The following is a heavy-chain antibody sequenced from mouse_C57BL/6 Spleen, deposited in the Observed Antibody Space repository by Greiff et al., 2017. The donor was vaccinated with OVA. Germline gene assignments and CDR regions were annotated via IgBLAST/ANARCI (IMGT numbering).Heavy chain of an antibody. Sequence: EVKLMESGGGLVKPGGSLKLSCAASGFTFSDYGMHWVRQAPEKGLEWVAYISSGSSTIYYADTVKGRFTISRDNAKNTLFLKMTSLRSEDTAMYYCARDYYGSSSRFAYWGQGTLVTVSA. CDR2: ISSGSSTI. CDR1: GFTFSDYG. J-gene: IGHJ3*01. CDR3: ARDYYGSSSRFAY. D-gene: IGHD1-1*01. V-gene: IGHV5-17*01.